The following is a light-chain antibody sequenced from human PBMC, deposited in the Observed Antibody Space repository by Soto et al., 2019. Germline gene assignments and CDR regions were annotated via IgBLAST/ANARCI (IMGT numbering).Light chain of an antibody. CDR1: QDIGND. CDR3: QKYNSAPLT. J-gene: IGKJ4*01. CDR2: AAS. Sequence: ATQMTQSPSSLSASVGDRVTITCRASQDIGNDLGWYQQKPGKAPNLLIYAASSLQSGVPSRFSGSGSGTDFTLTISSLQPEDCATYYCQKYNSAPLTFGGGTKVEIK. V-gene: IGKV1-6*01.